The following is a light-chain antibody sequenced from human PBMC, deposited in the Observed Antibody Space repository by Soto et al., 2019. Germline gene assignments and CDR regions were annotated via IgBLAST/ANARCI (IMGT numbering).Light chain of an antibody. V-gene: IGKV1-5*03. CDR1: QTISSW. CDR3: QHYNSYSEA. J-gene: IGKJ1*01. Sequence: DIQMTQSPSTLSGSVGDRVTITCRASQTISSWLAWYQQKPGKAPKLLIYNASTLKSGVPSRFSGSGSGTEFTITISNSQHYDFDSYYCQHYNSYSEAFGQGTKVELK. CDR2: NAS.